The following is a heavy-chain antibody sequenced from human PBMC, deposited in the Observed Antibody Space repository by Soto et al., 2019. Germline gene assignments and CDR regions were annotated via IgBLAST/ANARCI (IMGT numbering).Heavy chain of an antibody. CDR2: IIPILGIA. CDR1: GGTFSSYT. D-gene: IGHD6-19*01. J-gene: IGHJ4*02. CDR3: AIWLVRDPGQWLMIFDY. V-gene: IGHV1-69*02. Sequence: GASVKVSCKASGGTFSSYTISWVRQAPGQGLEWMGRIIPILGIANYAQKFQGRGTITADKSTSTAYMELSSLRSEDTAVYYCAIWLVRDPGQWLMIFDYWGQGTLVTVAS.